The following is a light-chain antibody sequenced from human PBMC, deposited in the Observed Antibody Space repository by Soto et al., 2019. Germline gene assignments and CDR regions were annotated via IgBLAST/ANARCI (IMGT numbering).Light chain of an antibody. CDR2: GAS. Sequence: EIVLTQSPATLSLSPGERATLSCRASQSVSSSYLAWYQQKPGQAPRLLIYGASTRATGIPDRFSGSGSGTDFTLTISRLEPEDFAVYHCQQYDGSPRTFGQGTKVDI. V-gene: IGKV3-20*01. J-gene: IGKJ1*01. CDR1: QSVSSSY. CDR3: QQYDGSPRT.